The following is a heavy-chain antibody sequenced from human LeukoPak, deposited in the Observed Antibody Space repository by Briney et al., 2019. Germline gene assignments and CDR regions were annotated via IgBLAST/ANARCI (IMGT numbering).Heavy chain of an antibody. V-gene: IGHV3-48*03. CDR3: ARDHSSGWYYFDY. CDR1: GFTFSNYE. Sequence: GGSLRLSCAVSGFTFSNYEMNWVRQAPGKGLQGVSYISSSGKTIYYADSVKGRFSISRDNAKNSLYLQMNSLRAEDTAVYYCARDHSSGWYYFDYWGQGTLVTVSS. CDR2: ISSSGKTI. D-gene: IGHD6-19*01. J-gene: IGHJ4*02.